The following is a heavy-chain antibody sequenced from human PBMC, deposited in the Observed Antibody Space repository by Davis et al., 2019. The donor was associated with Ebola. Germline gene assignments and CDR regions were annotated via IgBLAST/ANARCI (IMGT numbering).Heavy chain of an antibody. J-gene: IGHJ4*02. Sequence: ASVKVSCKASGYTFTSYAMHWVRQAPGQRLEWMGWINAGNGNTKYSQKFQGRVTITRDTSASTAYMELSSLRSEDTAVYYCARDHFSYGDYRRRCLDYWGQGTLVTVSS. CDR3: ARDHFSYGDYRRRCLDY. CDR1: GYTFTSYA. CDR2: INAGNGNT. D-gene: IGHD4-17*01. V-gene: IGHV1-3*01.